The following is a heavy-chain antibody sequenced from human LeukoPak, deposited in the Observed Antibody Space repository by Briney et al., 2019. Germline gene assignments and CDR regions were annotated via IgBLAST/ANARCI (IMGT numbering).Heavy chain of an antibody. Sequence: ASVKVSCKASGYTFTSHGISWVGQAPGQGREWMGGISPYNGNTNYAHTLQGRVSRTTDTSTSTAYMDLRSLRSDDTAVYYCAREGHGSSWYYDYYSYMDVWGKGTTVTVSS. CDR3: AREGHGSSWYYDYYSYMDV. D-gene: IGHD6-13*01. CDR2: ISPYNGNT. V-gene: IGHV1-18*01. J-gene: IGHJ6*03. CDR1: GYTFTSHG.